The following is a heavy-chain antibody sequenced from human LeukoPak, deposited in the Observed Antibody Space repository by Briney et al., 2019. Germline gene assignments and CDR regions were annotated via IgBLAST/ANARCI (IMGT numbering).Heavy chain of an antibody. CDR1: GYTFTGYY. Sequence: ASVKVSCKASGYTFTGYYMHWVRQAPGQGLEWMGWINPNSGGTNYAQKFQGRVTMTRDTSTSTAYMELRSLRSDDTAVYYCARRISSSHKNWGQGTLVTVSS. J-gene: IGHJ4*02. V-gene: IGHV1-2*02. CDR2: INPNSGGT. CDR3: ARRISSSHKN. D-gene: IGHD6-6*01.